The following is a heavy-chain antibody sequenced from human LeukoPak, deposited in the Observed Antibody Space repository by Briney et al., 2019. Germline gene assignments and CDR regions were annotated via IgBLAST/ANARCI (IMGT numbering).Heavy chain of an antibody. J-gene: IGHJ5*02. CDR2: IYSGGRT. CDR1: AFTVSSIY. CDR3: ARGNWFDP. Sequence: GGSLRFSCAASAFTVSSIYMSWVRPAPGKGLEWVSVIYSGGRTYYADCVKGRFTISRDNSKNTLYRQMNSVRAEDTAVYYCARGNWFDPGGQGTLVTVSA. V-gene: IGHV3-66*01.